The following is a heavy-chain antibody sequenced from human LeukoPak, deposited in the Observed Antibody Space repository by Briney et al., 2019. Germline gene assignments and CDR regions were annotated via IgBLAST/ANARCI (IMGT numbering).Heavy chain of an antibody. CDR3: ARGFLGYSYGYFDY. CDR1: GFTFSSYW. Sequence: GGSLRLSCAASGFTFSSYWMSWVRQAPGKGLEWVANIKQDGSEKYYVDSVKGRFTISRDNAKNSLYLQMNSLRAEDTAVYYCARGFLGYSYGYFDYWGQGTLVTVSP. J-gene: IGHJ4*02. V-gene: IGHV3-7*01. CDR2: IKQDGSEK. D-gene: IGHD5-18*01.